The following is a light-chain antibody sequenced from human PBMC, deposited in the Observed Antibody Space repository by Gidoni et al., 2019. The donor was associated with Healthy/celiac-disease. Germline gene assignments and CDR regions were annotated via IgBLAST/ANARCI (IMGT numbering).Light chain of an antibody. CDR3: QSYDSSLSVV. V-gene: IGLV1-40*01. J-gene: IGLJ2*01. CDR2: GNS. Sequence: QSVLTQPSSVSGPPGQRATISCTGSSSNSGAGYDVHWYQQLPGTAPKLLIHGNSNRPSGVPDRFAGSKSGTSASLAITGLQAEDEADYYCQSYDSSLSVVFGGGTKLTVL. CDR1: SSNSGAGYD.